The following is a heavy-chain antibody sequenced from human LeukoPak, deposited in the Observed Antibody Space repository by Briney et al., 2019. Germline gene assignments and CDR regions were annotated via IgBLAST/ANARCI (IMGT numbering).Heavy chain of an antibody. J-gene: IGHJ6*02. CDR2: LNIGGGGT. CDR3: AKASGSSGHSFGYGMDV. Sequence: RASLRLSCVASGFTFRNYTMSWVRQAPGKGLEWVSGLNIGGGGTDYADSVKGRVTISSDNSRNTVYLEMNSLRDEDTAVYYCAKASGSSGHSFGYGMDVWGQGTTVTVSS. CDR1: GFTFRNYT. D-gene: IGHD6-19*01. V-gene: IGHV3-23*01.